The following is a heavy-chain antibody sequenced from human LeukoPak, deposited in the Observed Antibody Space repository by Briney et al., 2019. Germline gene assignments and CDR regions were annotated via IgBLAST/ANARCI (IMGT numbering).Heavy chain of an antibody. D-gene: IGHD4-11*01. CDR2: ISSNSRTI. J-gene: IGHJ6*03. CDR3: AGMTTVTTAAYYYFMDV. V-gene: IGHV3-48*01. CDR1: AFTFSTYS. Sequence: PGGSLRLSCAASAFTFSTYSMNWVRQAPGKGLEWVSYISSNSRTIYNADSVKGRFTISRDNAKDSLYLQMNSLRVEDTAVYYCAGMTTVTTAAYYYFMDVWGKGTTVTVSS.